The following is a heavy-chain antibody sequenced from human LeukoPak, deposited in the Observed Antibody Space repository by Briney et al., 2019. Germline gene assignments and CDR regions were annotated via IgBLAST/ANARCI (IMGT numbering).Heavy chain of an antibody. CDR1: GGSISSYY. J-gene: IGHJ4*02. D-gene: IGHD6-19*01. V-gene: IGHV4-4*07. CDR3: ARDPAVAGYFDY. CDR2: IYNGGII. Sequence: PSETLSLTCTVSGGSISSYYWSWIRQPAGKGLEWIGRIYNGGIITYNPSLKSRVTMSIDTSNNQFSLRLRFVTAADTAVYYCARDPAVAGYFDYWGQGTLVTVSS.